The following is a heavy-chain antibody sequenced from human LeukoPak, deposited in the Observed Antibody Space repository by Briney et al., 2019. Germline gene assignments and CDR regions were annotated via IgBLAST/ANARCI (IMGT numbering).Heavy chain of an antibody. CDR2: LSSTGDI. V-gene: IGHV3-21*01. D-gene: IGHD3-16*01. Sequence: GGSLRLSCVASGFTFRSYSMNWVRQAPGKGLEWVSYLSSTGDIYYADPVKGRFTISRDNAQNSLYLQMNSLRVEDTAVYYCARDYNWGFDYWGQGTLVTVSS. CDR3: ARDYNWGFDY. J-gene: IGHJ4*02. CDR1: GFTFRSYS.